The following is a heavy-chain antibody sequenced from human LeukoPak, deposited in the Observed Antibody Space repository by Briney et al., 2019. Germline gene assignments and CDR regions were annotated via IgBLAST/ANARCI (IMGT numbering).Heavy chain of an antibody. CDR2: ISSSSSTI. V-gene: IGHV3-48*01. J-gene: IGHJ4*02. CDR1: GFTFSSYS. D-gene: IGHD3-9*01. CDR3: ARGYDILTGYYPTFDY. Sequence: GGSLRLSCAASGFTFSSYSMNWVRQAPGKGLEWVSYISSSSSTIYYADSVKGRFTISRDNAKNSLYLQMNSLRAEDTAVYYCARGYDILTGYYPTFDYWGQGTLVTVSS.